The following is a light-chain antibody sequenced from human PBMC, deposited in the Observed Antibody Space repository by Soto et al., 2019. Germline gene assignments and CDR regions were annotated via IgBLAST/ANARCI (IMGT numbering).Light chain of an antibody. CDR2: TAS. J-gene: IGKJ1*01. CDR1: QGISSW. Sequence: DIQMTQSPSSVSASVGDRVTITCRASQGISSWLVWYQQKPGKAPKLLIYTASSLQSGVPSRFSGSGSGTDFTLTISSLQPEDFATYYCQQANSFPWTFGHGTKVEIK. CDR3: QQANSFPWT. V-gene: IGKV1-12*01.